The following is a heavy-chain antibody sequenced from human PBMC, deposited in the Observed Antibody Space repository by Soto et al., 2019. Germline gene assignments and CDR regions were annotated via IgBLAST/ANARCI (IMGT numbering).Heavy chain of an antibody. CDR2: INHGGSET. CDR3: TRGGRDLDF. J-gene: IGHJ4*02. D-gene: IGHD2-21*02. Sequence: VQVVESGGTLVQPGGSLRLSCEVSGFDFPGFWMNWVRQAPGKGLEWVANINHGGSETNFLDSVKGRFTISRDNVKSTLYLQMNSLRVEDTAVYYCTRGGRDLDFWGQGTVVIVSS. CDR1: GFDFPGFW. V-gene: IGHV3-7*04.